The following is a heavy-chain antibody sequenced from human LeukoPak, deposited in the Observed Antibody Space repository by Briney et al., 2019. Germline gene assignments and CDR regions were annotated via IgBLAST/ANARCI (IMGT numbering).Heavy chain of an antibody. CDR3: ARGQAYCTNGVCYSYYFDY. CDR2: IIPIFGTA. J-gene: IGHJ4*02. V-gene: IGHV1-69*05. D-gene: IGHD2-8*01. Sequence: SVKVSCKASGGTFSSYAISWVRQAPGQGLEWMGGIIPIFGTANYAQKFQGRVTITTDESTSTAYMELSSLRSEDTAVYYRARGQAYCTNGVCYSYYFDYWGQGTLVTVSS. CDR1: GGTFSSYA.